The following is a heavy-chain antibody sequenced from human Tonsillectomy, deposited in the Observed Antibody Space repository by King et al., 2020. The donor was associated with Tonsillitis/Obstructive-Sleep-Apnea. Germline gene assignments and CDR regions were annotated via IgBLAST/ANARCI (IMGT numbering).Heavy chain of an antibody. CDR2: IVSIEAK. CDR3: ARSNYGDYEHFDY. D-gene: IGHD4-17*01. Sequence: VTLKESGPVLLKPTETLTLTCTVSVFSLSNARIGVRWIRQPPGKALEWLAHIVSIEAKSYTTALKSRVTISKDTSKSQVVLTMTNMDPVDTATYYCARSNYGDYEHFDYWGQGTLVTVSS. CDR1: VFSLSNARIG. V-gene: IGHV2-26*01. J-gene: IGHJ4*02.